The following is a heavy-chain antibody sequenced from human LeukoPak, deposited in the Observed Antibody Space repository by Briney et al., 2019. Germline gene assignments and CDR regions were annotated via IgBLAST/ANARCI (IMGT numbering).Heavy chain of an antibody. V-gene: IGHV4-39*01. J-gene: IGHJ1*01. CDR2: IYYSGIT. D-gene: IGHD6-13*01. Sequence: PSETLSLTCTVSGASISTSNYSWGWIRQPPGKGLEWIGNIYYSGITYYNSSLKSRVTISIDTSKNQFSLKLSSVTAADTAVYYCARLKSSSWATAYFQHWGQGTLVTVFS. CDR1: GASISTSNYS. CDR3: ARLKSSSWATAYFQH.